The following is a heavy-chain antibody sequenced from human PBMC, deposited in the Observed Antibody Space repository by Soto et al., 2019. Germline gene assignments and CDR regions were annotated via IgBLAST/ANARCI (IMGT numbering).Heavy chain of an antibody. V-gene: IGHV3-30*03. Sequence: QVPLVESGGGVVQPGRSLRLSCAASGFTFSSYGMHWVRQAPGKGLEWVAVISYDGSNKYYADSVKGRFTISRDNSKNTLYLQVNSLRAEDTAVYYCAMGHYSSGWYYFDYWGQGTLVTVSS. CDR2: ISYDGSNK. CDR3: AMGHYSSGWYYFDY. D-gene: IGHD6-19*01. J-gene: IGHJ4*02. CDR1: GFTFSSYG.